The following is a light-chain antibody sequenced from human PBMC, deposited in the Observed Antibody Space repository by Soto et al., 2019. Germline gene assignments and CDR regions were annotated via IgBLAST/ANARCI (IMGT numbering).Light chain of an antibody. V-gene: IGKV3-20*01. CDR1: QSVGNNY. CDR3: QQYVSSSLT. Sequence: EIVLTQSPGTLSLSPGESATLSCRASQSVGNNYLAWYQQKPGQAPRLLIYGASSRATGIPDRFRGSGSGTDFTLTISRLEPKDFAVYYCQQYVSSSLTFGGGTKVEIK. J-gene: IGKJ4*01. CDR2: GAS.